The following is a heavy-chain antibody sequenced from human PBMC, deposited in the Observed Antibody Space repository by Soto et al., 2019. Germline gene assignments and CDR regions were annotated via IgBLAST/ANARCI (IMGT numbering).Heavy chain of an antibody. CDR2: IDPSDSYT. J-gene: IGHJ6*02. D-gene: IGHD4-17*01. Sequence: GESLKISCKCSGYSFTSYWISWVRQMPGKGLEWMGRIDPSDSYTNYSPSFQGHVTISADKSISTAYLQWSSLKASDTAMYYCATTGTAYYYYGMDVWGQGTTVTVSS. CDR3: ATTGTAYYYYGMDV. V-gene: IGHV5-10-1*01. CDR1: GYSFTSYW.